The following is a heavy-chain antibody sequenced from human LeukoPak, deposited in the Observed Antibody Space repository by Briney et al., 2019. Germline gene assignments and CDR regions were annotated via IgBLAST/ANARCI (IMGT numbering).Heavy chain of an antibody. CDR3: ARAAETPDYYYYGMDV. J-gene: IGHJ6*02. CDR2: INPSGGST. V-gene: IGHV1-46*01. CDR1: GYTFTSYY. Sequence: ASVNVSCKASGYTFTSYYMHWVRQAPGQGLEWMGIINPSGGSTSYAQKFQGRVTMTRDTSTSTVYMELSSLRSEDTAVYYCARAAETPDYYYYGMDVWGQGTTVTVSS.